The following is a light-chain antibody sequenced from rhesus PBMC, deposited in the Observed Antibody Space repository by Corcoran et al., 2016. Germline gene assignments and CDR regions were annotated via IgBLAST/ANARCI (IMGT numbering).Light chain of an antibody. J-gene: IGLJ1*01. CDR2: EVS. CDR3: SSYAGSNTFI. Sequence: AALTQPRSVSGSPGQSVTISFPGTSSDIGGYNYVSWYQQHPGTAPKLMIYEVSKRPSGVSDRFSGSKSGNTASLTISGLQAEDEADYYCSSYAGSNTFIFGAGTRLTVL. V-gene: IGLV2-32*02. CDR1: SSDIGGYNY.